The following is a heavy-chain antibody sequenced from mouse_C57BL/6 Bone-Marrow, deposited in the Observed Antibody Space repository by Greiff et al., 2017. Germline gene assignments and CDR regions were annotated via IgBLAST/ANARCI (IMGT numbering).Heavy chain of an antibody. CDR2: IYPGGGYT. J-gene: IGHJ4*01. V-gene: IGHV1-63*01. CDR1: GYTFTNYW. Sequence: QVQLQQSGAELVRPGTSVKMSCKASGYTFTNYWIGWAKQRPGHGLEWIGDIYPGGGYTNYNEKFKGKATLTADKSSSTAHMQFSSLTSEDSAIYYCARGVPYYAMDYWGQGTSVTVSS. CDR3: ARGVPYYAMDY.